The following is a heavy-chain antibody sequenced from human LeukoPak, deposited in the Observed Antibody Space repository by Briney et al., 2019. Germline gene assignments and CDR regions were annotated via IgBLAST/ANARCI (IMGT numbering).Heavy chain of an antibody. Sequence: GPALVKPTQTLTLTCTFSGFSLSTRGMCVSWIRQPPGKALEWLARIDWDDDKYYSTSLKTRLTISKDTSKNQVVLTMTNMDPVDTGTYYCARIKSGSYYGGIEYWGQGTLVTVSS. CDR3: ARIKSGSYYGGIEY. CDR2: IDWDDDK. V-gene: IGHV2-70*11. D-gene: IGHD1-26*01. CDR1: GFSLSTRGMC. J-gene: IGHJ4*02.